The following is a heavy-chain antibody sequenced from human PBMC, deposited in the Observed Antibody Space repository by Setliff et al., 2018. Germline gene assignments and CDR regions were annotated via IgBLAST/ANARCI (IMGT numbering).Heavy chain of an antibody. CDR2: IIPMFGTT. J-gene: IGHJ6*03. CDR3: ARESVVVVTTTNYYYYMDV. Sequence: KVSCQASGGTFSSYAINWVRQAPGQGLEWMGGIIPMFGTTNYAQKFQGRVTITADESTTTAYMELSSLRSEDTAVYYCARESVVVVTTTNYYYYMDVWGEGTTVTVSS. V-gene: IGHV1-69*01. D-gene: IGHD2-21*02. CDR1: GGTFSSYA.